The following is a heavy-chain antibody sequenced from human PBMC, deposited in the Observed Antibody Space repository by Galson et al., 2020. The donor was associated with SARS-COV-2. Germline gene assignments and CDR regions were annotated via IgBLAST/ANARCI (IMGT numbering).Heavy chain of an antibody. CDR1: GGSISSSSYY. V-gene: IGHV4-39*07. J-gene: IGHJ4*02. Sequence: SETLSLTCTVSGGSISSSSYYWGWIRRPPGKGLEWIGSIYYSGTTYYNPSLKSRVTISVDTSKNQFSLKLSSVTAADTAVYYCAREGSCSGGRLYDWGPTSGPFDYWGQGTLAT. CDR2: IYYSGTT. CDR3: AREGSCSGGRLYDWGPTSGPFDY. D-gene: IGHD2-15*01.